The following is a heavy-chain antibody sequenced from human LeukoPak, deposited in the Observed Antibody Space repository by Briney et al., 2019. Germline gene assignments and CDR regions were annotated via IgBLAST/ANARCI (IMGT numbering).Heavy chain of an antibody. CDR3: ASSTKVTKIGAFDI. D-gene: IGHD4-17*01. CDR2: ISGDGRKK. Sequence: PGGSLRLSCAASGFTSSNYGMSWVRQAPGKGLEWVANISGDGRKKDYADSVKGRFTISRDNAKNSLYLQMNSLRAEDTALYYCASSTKVTKIGAFDIWGQGTKVTVSS. CDR1: GFTSSNYG. V-gene: IGHV3-7*03. J-gene: IGHJ3*02.